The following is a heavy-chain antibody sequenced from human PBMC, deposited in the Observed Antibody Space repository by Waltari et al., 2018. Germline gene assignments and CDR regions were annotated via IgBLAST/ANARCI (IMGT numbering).Heavy chain of an antibody. CDR3: AKGPKWELLPEPYFDY. CDR2: ISGSGGST. V-gene: IGHV3-23*01. CDR1: GFTFSSQS. D-gene: IGHD1-26*01. Sequence: EVQLLESGGGLVQPGGSLRLSCAASGFTFSSQSMRWVRQAPGKGLEWVSAISGSGGSTYYADSVKGRFTISRDNSKNTLYLQMNSLRAEDTAVYYCAKGPKWELLPEPYFDYWGQGTLVTVSS. J-gene: IGHJ4*02.